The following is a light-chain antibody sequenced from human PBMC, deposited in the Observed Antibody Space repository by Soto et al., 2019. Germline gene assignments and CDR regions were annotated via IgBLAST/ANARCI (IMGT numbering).Light chain of an antibody. V-gene: IGKV3D-7*01. CDR3: QQSYNIPRT. CDR1: QSVSSDY. J-gene: IGKJ5*01. Sequence: EIVLTQSPGTLSLSPGERATLSFMASQSVSSDYLAWYQQKPGQAPRLLIYGASTRATGIPARFSGSGSGTEFTLTISSLQSEDFATYYCQQSYNIPRTFGQGTRLEIK. CDR2: GAS.